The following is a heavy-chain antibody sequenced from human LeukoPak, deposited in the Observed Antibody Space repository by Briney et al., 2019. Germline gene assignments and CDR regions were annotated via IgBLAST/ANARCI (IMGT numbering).Heavy chain of an antibody. J-gene: IGHJ3*02. CDR1: GFTFSNYA. D-gene: IGHD2-21*02. CDR2: ISYDGSNK. V-gene: IGHV3-30-3*01. CDR3: VLTVVNAFDI. Sequence: GSLRLSCAASGFTFSNYALHWVRQAPGKGLEWVAVISYDGSNKYYADSVKGRFTISRDNSENTLYLQTNSLRAEDTAVYYCVLTVVNAFDIWGQGTLVTVSS.